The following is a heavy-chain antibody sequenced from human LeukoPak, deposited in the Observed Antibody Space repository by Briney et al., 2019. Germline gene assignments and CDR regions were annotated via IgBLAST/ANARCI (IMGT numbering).Heavy chain of an antibody. CDR2: ITSSGNTI. CDR3: ARANYYDISGYDY. D-gene: IGHD3-22*01. Sequence: GWSLRLSCAASGFTFRSYEMNWVRQAPGKGVEWVSYITSSGNTIYYADSVKGRFTISRDNAKNSLYLQMNSPRAEDTAVYYCARANYYDISGYDYWGQGTLVTVSS. J-gene: IGHJ4*02. CDR1: GFTFRSYE. V-gene: IGHV3-48*03.